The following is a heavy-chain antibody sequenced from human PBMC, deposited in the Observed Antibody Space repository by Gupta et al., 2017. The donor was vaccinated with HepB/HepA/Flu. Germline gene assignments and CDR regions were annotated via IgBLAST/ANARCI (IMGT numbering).Heavy chain of an antibody. CDR3: ARIDAGMATITKIDY. J-gene: IGHJ4*02. Sequence: QVQLQQWGAGLLKPSETLSLTCAVYGGSFSGYYWSWIRQPPGKGLEWIGEINHSGSTNYNPSLKSRVTIAVDTSKNQFSLKLSSVTAADTAVYYCARIDAGMATITKIDYWGQGTLVTVSS. D-gene: IGHD5-12*01. CDR1: GGSFSGYY. CDR2: INHSGST. V-gene: IGHV4-34*01.